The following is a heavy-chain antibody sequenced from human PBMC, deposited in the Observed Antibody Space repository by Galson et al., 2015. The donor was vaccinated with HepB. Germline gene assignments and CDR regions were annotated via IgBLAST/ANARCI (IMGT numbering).Heavy chain of an antibody. CDR1: GFTFSSYA. D-gene: IGHD5-18*01. Sequence: SLRLSCAASGFTFSSYAMHWVRQAPGKGLEWVAVISYDGSNKYYADSVKGRFTISRDNSKNTLYLQMSSLRAEDTAVYYCAKSRGYSYGSHLDYWGQGTLVTVSS. CDR2: ISYDGSNK. V-gene: IGHV3-30*18. J-gene: IGHJ4*02. CDR3: AKSRGYSYGSHLDY.